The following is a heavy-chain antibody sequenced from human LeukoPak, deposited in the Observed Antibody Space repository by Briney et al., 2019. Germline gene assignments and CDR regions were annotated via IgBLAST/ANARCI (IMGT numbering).Heavy chain of an antibody. CDR3: ARNGLGATTPNFDC. Sequence: GGCLTLSCPASGFIFSSYGMHWVRQPAGRGREWVGVISYDGSNKYYGDSVKGRFTISRDKSKNTLYLQMNSLRAEDTAVYYCARNGLGATTPNFDCWGEGTLVADSS. CDR2: ISYDGSNK. D-gene: IGHD1-26*01. J-gene: IGHJ4*01. V-gene: IGHV3-30*03. CDR1: GFIFSSYG.